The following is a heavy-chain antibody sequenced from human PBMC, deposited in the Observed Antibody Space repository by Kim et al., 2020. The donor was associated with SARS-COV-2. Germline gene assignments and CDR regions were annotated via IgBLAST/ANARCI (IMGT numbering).Heavy chain of an antibody. D-gene: IGHD2-2*01. Sequence: SVKVSCKASGGTFSSYAISWVRQAPGQGLEWMGGIIPIFGTANYAQKFQGRVTITADESTSTAYMELSSLRSEDTAVYYCARGVVPLGYCSSTSCYLISHWFDPWGQGTLVTVSS. V-gene: IGHV1-69*13. CDR3: ARGVVPLGYCSSTSCYLISHWFDP. CDR1: GGTFSSYA. CDR2: IIPIFGTA. J-gene: IGHJ5*02.